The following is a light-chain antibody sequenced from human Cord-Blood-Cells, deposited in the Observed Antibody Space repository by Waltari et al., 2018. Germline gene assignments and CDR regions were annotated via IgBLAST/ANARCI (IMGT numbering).Light chain of an antibody. J-gene: IGLJ2*01. V-gene: IGLV1-36*01. Sequence: QSVLTQPPSVSEAPRQRVTISCSGSSSTIGTNAVNWYQQLPGKAPKLLIYYDDLLPSGVSDRFSGSKSGTSASLAISGLQSEDEADYYCAAWDDSLNGVVFGGGTKLTVL. CDR3: AAWDDSLNGVV. CDR2: YDD. CDR1: SSTIGTNA.